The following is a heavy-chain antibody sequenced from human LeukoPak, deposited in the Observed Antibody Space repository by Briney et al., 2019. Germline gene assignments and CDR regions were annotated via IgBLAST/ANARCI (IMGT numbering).Heavy chain of an antibody. Sequence: GGSLRLSCAASGFTFSSYAMHWVRQAPGEGLEWVAVISYDGSNKYYADSVKGRFTISRDNSKNTLYLQMNSLRAEDTAVYYCARDLTHDILTGYSVNWFDPWGQGSLVIVSS. D-gene: IGHD3-9*01. J-gene: IGHJ5*02. CDR2: ISYDGSNK. V-gene: IGHV3-30*04. CDR3: ARDLTHDILTGYSVNWFDP. CDR1: GFTFSSYA.